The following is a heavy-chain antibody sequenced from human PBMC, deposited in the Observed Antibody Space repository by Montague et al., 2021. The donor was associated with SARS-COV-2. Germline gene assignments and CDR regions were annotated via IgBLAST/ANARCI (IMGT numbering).Heavy chain of an antibody. CDR1: GGSISSSSYY. CDR2: IYYSGST. CDR3: ARVGRQQLVRLSGMDV. D-gene: IGHD6-13*01. V-gene: IGHV4-39*07. J-gene: IGHJ6*02. Sequence: SETLSLTCTDSGGSISSSSYYWGWIRQPPGKGLEWIGSIYYSGSTYYNPSLKSRVTISVDTSKNQFSLKLSSVTAADTAVCYCARVGRQQLVRLSGMDVWGQGTTVTVSS.